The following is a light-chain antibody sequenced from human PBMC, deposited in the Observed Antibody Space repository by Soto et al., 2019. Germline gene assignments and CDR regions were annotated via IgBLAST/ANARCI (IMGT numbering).Light chain of an antibody. CDR1: SSDVGGYKY. J-gene: IGLJ2*01. Sequence: QSALTQPASVSGSPGQSITISCIGTSSDVGGYKYVSWYQQHPGKAPKLMIYEVSNRPSGVSNRFSGSKSGNTASLTISGLQAADEADYYCSSYTSISTLAVFGGGTKLTVL. V-gene: IGLV2-14*01. CDR2: EVS. CDR3: SSYTSISTLAV.